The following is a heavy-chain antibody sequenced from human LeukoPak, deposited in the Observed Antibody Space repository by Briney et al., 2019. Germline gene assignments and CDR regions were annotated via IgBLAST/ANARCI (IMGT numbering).Heavy chain of an antibody. CDR1: GFTFSTYG. CDR3: TRSTGSVY. J-gene: IGHJ4*02. D-gene: IGHD1-1*01. CDR2: ISGSGGTT. Sequence: GGSLRLSCAASGFTFSTYGMTWVRQAPGKGLEWVSSISGSGGTTYYADSVKGRFTISRDNSKNTLNLQMNSLRAEDTAVYYCTRSTGSVYWGQGTLVTVSS. V-gene: IGHV3-23*01.